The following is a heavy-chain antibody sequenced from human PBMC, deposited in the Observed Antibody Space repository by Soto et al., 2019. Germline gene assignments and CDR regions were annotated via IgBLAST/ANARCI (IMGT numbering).Heavy chain of an antibody. CDR3: ARGPTQADFDY. J-gene: IGHJ4*02. V-gene: IGHV3-49*03. Sequence: PGGSLRLSCTASGFTFGDYAMSWFRQAPGKGLEWVGFIRSKAYGGTTEYAASVKGRFTISRDDSKSIAYLQMNSLRAEDTAVYYCARGPTQADFDYWGQGTLVTVSS. CDR2: IRSKAYGGTT. CDR1: GFTFGDYA.